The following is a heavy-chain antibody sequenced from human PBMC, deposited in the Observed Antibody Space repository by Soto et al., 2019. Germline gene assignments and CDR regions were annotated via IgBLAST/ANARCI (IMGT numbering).Heavy chain of an antibody. V-gene: IGHV3-48*02. D-gene: IGHD1-26*01. CDR3: ARDSGSGSSYDAFDI. CDR2: ISSSSSTI. CDR1: GFIFSSYS. J-gene: IGHJ3*02. Sequence: EVQLVESGGGLVQPGGSLRLSCAASGFIFSSYSMNWVRQAPGKGLEWVSYISSSSSTIYYADSVKGRFTISRDNAKNSLYLQMNSLRDEDTAVYYCARDSGSGSSYDAFDIWGQGTMVTVSS.